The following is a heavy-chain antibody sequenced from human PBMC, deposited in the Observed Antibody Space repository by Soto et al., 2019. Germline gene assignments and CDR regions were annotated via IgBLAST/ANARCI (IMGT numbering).Heavy chain of an antibody. D-gene: IGHD6-19*01. CDR2: IYYSGST. CDR1: GGSISSSSYY. CDR3: ASSSGWYFYYCYYGMDV. J-gene: IGHJ6*02. V-gene: IGHV4-39*01. Sequence: SETLSLTCTVSGGSISSSSYYWVWIRQPPGKGLEWIGSIYYSGSTYYNPSLKSRVTISVDTSKNQFSLKLSSVTAADTAVYYCASSSGWYFYYCYYGMDVWGQGTTVTV.